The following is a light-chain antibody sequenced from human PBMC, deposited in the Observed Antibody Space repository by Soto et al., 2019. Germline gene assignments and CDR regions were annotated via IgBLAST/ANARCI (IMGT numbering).Light chain of an antibody. Sequence: EIVLTQSPGTLSLSPGDTAALSCRASRSVSNNYLAWYQQKPGQAPRLLIYGASSRATGIPDRFSGSASGTDFTLTISRLEPEDFAVYYCQQYGTSPRMFGQGTKVDIK. CDR1: RSVSNNY. CDR2: GAS. V-gene: IGKV3-20*01. CDR3: QQYGTSPRM. J-gene: IGKJ1*01.